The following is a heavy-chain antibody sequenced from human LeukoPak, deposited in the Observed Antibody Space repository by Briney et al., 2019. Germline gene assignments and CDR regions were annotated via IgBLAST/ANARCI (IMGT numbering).Heavy chain of an antibody. J-gene: IGHJ4*02. CDR3: ASLQGSYYYFDY. V-gene: IGHV1-8*01. CDR1: GYTFTSND. D-gene: IGHD3-10*01. Sequence: ASVKVSCKASGYTFTSNDINWVRQATGQGLEWMGWMNPNSGNTGYAQKFQGRVAMTRNTSISTAYMELSSLRSEDTAVYYCASLQGSYYYFDYWGQGTLVTVSS. CDR2: MNPNSGNT.